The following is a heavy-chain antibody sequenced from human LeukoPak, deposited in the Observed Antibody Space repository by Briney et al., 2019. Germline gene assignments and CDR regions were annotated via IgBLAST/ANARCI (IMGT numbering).Heavy chain of an antibody. CDR2: ISSSSSYI. Sequence: GGSLRLSCAASGFTFSSYSMNWVRQAPGKGLEWVSSISSSSSYIYYADSVKGRFTISRDNAKNSLYLQMNSRRAEDTAVYYCAAGVAVAGTFYWGQGTLVTVSS. CDR3: AAGVAVAGTFY. CDR1: GFTFSSYS. V-gene: IGHV3-21*01. D-gene: IGHD6-13*01. J-gene: IGHJ4*02.